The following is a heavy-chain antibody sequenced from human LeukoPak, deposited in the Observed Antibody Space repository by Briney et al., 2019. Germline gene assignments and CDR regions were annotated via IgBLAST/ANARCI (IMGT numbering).Heavy chain of an antibody. J-gene: IGHJ4*02. D-gene: IGHD6-19*01. CDR2: MYTSGST. Sequence: SETLSLACTVSGGSISSGSSYWSWIRQPAGKGLEWTGRMYTSGSTNYNPSLKSRVTISVDTSKNQFSLKMTSVTAADTAVYYCTRGSITVDHWGQGTLVTVSS. V-gene: IGHV4-61*02. CDR1: GGSISSGSSY. CDR3: TRGSITVDH.